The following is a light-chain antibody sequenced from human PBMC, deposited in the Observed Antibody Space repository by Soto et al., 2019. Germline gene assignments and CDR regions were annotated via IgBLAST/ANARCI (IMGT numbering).Light chain of an antibody. J-gene: IGKJ2*01. CDR1: QSVSSR. CDR3: HQYDDGPYT. Sequence: IVMTQSPATLSVSPGGRATLCCRASQSVSSRVAWYQQIPGQTPRLLIYGASTRATTIPVRFSGSGSGTEFTLTISSLQSEDFAVYYCHQYDDGPYTFGQGTKVDIK. V-gene: IGKV3-15*01. CDR2: GAS.